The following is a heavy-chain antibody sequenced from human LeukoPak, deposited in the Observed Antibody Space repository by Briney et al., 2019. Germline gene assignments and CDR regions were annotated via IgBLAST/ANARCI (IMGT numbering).Heavy chain of an antibody. CDR1: GYTFSTCD. CDR3: ARVLGSISH. D-gene: IGHD1-1*01. V-gene: IGHV1-8*01. J-gene: IGHJ4*02. CDR2: MNPNSGNT. Sequence: EASVKVSFKASGYTFSTCDINWVRQATGQGLEWMGWMNPNSGNTGFAHKFQGRGTLTRDTSINAAYMELSSLRSEDTAVYYCARVLGSISHWGQGTLVTVSS.